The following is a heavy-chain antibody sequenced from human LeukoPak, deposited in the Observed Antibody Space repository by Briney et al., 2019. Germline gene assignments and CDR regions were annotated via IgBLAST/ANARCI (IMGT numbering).Heavy chain of an antibody. D-gene: IGHD6-13*01. V-gene: IGHV4-39*07. CDR2: IYYSGST. Sequence: SETLSLTCSVSGGSIRSSNSFWGWIRQPPGKGLEWIGSIYYSGSTYYNPSLKSRVTISVDTSKNQFSLNLSSVTAADTAVYYCARGYSSSWYYNWFDPWGQGTLVTVSS. CDR1: GGSIRSSNSF. J-gene: IGHJ5*02. CDR3: ARGYSSSWYYNWFDP.